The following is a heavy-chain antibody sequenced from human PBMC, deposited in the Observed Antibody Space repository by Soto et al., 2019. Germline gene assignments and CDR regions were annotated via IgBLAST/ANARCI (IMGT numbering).Heavy chain of an antibody. CDR2: ISSNGGST. D-gene: IGHD3-10*01. CDR3: ARVQGRYYGSGNTEHWYFDL. CDR1: GFTFSSYA. V-gene: IGHV3-64*01. J-gene: IGHJ2*01. Sequence: GGSLRLSCAASGFTFSSYAMHWVRQAPGKGLEYVSAISSNGGSTYYANSVKGRFTISRDNSKNTLYLQMGSLRAEDMAVYYCARVQGRYYGSGNTEHWYFDLWGRGTLVTVSS.